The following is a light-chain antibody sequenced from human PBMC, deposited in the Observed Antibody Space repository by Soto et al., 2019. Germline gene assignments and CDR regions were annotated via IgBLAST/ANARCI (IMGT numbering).Light chain of an antibody. Sequence: QSALTQPASVSGSPGQSITISCTGTNSDVGGYNYVSWYQQHPGKAPELMISEVSHRPSGVSIRFSGSKSDNTASLTISGLQAEDEADYYCSSYTSISTLYVFGTGTKLTVL. CDR1: NSDVGGYNY. V-gene: IGLV2-14*01. J-gene: IGLJ1*01. CDR3: SSYTSISTLYV. CDR2: EVS.